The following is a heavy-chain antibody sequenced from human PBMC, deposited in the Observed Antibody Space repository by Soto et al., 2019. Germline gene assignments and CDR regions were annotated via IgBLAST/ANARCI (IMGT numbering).Heavy chain of an antibody. V-gene: IGHV3-21*01. CDR3: ARDSSSSWYAGEFDY. D-gene: IGHD6-13*01. CDR1: GFTFSSYS. Sequence: EVQLVESGGGLVKPGGSLRLSCAASGFTFSSYSMNWVRQAPGKGLEWVSSISSSSSYIYYADSVKGRFTISRDNAKNSLYLQRNSLRAEDTAVYYCARDSSSSWYAGEFDYWCQGSLVTVSS. CDR2: ISSSSSYI. J-gene: IGHJ4*02.